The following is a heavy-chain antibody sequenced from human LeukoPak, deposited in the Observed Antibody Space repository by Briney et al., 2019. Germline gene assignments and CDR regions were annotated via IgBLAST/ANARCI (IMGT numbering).Heavy chain of an antibody. CDR2: IHASGST. J-gene: IGHJ4*02. CDR3: AREGSMTARPFVSIDY. V-gene: IGHV4-4*07. D-gene: IGHD6-6*01. CDR1: GGSISTYY. Sequence: SETLSLTCTVSGGSISTYYWSWIRQPAGKGLEWIGRIHASGSTDYNPSLESRVTMSVDTSKSQFSLRLSSVTAADTAVYYCAREGSMTARPFVSIDYWGQGTLVTVSS.